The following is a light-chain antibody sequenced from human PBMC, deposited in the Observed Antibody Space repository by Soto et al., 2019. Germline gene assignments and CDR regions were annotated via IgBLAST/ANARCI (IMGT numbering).Light chain of an antibody. Sequence: EIVMTQSPATLSVSPGERATLSCRASQSVSSNLAWYQQKPGQTPRLLIYGASTRATGIPARFSGSGSGTEFTLTIRSLQSEDFAVYYCQKYNKWPPYTFGQGTKLEIK. CDR3: QKYNKWPPYT. J-gene: IGKJ2*01. CDR2: GAS. V-gene: IGKV3-15*01. CDR1: QSVSSN.